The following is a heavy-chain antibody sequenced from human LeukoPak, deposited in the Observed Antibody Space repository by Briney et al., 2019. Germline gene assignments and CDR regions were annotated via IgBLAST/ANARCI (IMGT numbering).Heavy chain of an antibody. D-gene: IGHD6-19*01. Sequence: ASVKVSCKASGYTFTSYDINWVRQATGQGLEWMGWMNPNSGNTGYAQKFQGRATMTRNTSISTAYMELSSLGSEDTAVYYCARGARFWYSSGWYGFDYWGQGTLVTVSS. V-gene: IGHV1-8*01. CDR2: MNPNSGNT. J-gene: IGHJ4*02. CDR1: GYTFTSYD. CDR3: ARGARFWYSSGWYGFDY.